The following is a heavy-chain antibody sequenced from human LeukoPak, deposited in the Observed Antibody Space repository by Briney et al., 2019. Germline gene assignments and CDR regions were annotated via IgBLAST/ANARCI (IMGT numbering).Heavy chain of an antibody. CDR2: IYPNSGGT. CDR1: GYTFTGYY. CDR3: ARGCSSTSCSSLNWFDP. Sequence: ASVNVSCTASGYTFTGYYMHWVPQAPGQGLEWMGWIYPNSGGTNYAQKFQGRVTMTRETSISTAYMELSRLRSDDTAVYYCARGCSSTSCSSLNWFDPWGRGTLVTVSS. D-gene: IGHD2-2*01. V-gene: IGHV1-2*02. J-gene: IGHJ5*02.